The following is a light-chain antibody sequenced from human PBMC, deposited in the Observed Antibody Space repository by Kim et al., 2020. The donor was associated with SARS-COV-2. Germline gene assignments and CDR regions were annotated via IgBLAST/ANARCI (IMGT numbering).Light chain of an antibody. V-gene: IGLV3-19*01. J-gene: IGLJ1*01. CDR1: SLRSYY. Sequence: SSKLTQDPAVSVALGQTVRITCQGDSLRSYYASWYQQKPGQAPVLVIYGKNNRPSGIPDRFSGSSSGNTASLTITGAQAEDEADYYCNSRDSSGNYLEVF. CDR3: NSRDSSGNYLEV. CDR2: GKN.